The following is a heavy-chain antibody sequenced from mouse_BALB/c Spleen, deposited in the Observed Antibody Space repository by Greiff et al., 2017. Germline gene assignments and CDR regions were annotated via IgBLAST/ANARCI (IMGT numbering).Heavy chain of an antibody. Sequence: EVKVEESGGGLVQPGGSRKLSCAASGFTFSSFGMHWVRQAPEKGLEWVAYISSGSSTIYYADTVKGRFTISRDNPKNTLFLQMTSLRSEDTAMYYCARGGTGTYAMDYWGQGTSVTVSS. J-gene: IGHJ4*01. CDR1: GFTFSSFG. D-gene: IGHD4-1*01. CDR3: ARGGTGTYAMDY. CDR2: ISSGSSTI. V-gene: IGHV5-17*02.